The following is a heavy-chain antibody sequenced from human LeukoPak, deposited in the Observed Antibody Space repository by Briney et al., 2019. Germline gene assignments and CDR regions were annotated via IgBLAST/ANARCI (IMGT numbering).Heavy chain of an antibody. V-gene: IGHV3-21*01. CDR3: ARENPPDY. CDR2: ISGTSIYI. J-gene: IGHJ4*02. CDR1: GGSISNTNW. Sequence: ETLSLTCGVSGGSISNTNWWTWVRQPPGKGLEWVSSISGTSIYIYYADSVKGRFTISRDNAKNSLYLQMNSLRAEDTAVYYCARENPPDYWGQGTLVTFSS.